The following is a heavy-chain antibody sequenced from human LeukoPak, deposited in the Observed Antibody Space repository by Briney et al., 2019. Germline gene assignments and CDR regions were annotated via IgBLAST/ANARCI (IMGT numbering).Heavy chain of an antibody. J-gene: IGHJ4*02. V-gene: IGHV4-59*01. Sequence: SETLSLTCTVSGGSISSYYWTWIRQPPGKGLEWIGCVYDSGNTNYNPSLKSRVTISEDRSKNEFSLSLTSVTPADTAVYYCASHSGYDYFDYWGQGTLVTVSS. CDR3: ASHSGYDYFDY. CDR1: GGSISSYY. CDR2: VYDSGNT. D-gene: IGHD5-12*01.